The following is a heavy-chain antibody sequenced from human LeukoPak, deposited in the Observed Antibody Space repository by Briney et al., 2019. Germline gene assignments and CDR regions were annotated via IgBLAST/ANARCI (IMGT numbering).Heavy chain of an antibody. CDR1: GFTFSSYS. CDR2: ISSSSSTI. Sequence: GGSLRLSCAASGFTFSSYSMNWVRQAPGKGLEWVSYISSSSSTIYYADSVKGRFTISRDNAKNSLYLQMNSLRAEDTAVYYCARVKKASSGYHIDYWGQGTLVTGSS. J-gene: IGHJ4*02. CDR3: ARVKKASSGYHIDY. V-gene: IGHV3-48*01. D-gene: IGHD3-22*01.